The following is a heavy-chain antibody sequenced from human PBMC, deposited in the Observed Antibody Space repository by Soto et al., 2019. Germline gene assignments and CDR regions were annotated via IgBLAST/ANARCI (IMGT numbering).Heavy chain of an antibody. J-gene: IGHJ1*01. V-gene: IGHV3-11*01. D-gene: IGHD2-21*02. Sequence: PGGSLRLSCAASGFTFSDYYMSWIRQAPGKGLEWLSYISSSGSTIYYGDSVKGRFTISRDNAKNSLYLQMNSLRAEDTAVYYCAREGVTAAQGYFHHWGQGTLVTVSS. CDR3: AREGVTAAQGYFHH. CDR2: ISSSGSTI. CDR1: GFTFSDYY.